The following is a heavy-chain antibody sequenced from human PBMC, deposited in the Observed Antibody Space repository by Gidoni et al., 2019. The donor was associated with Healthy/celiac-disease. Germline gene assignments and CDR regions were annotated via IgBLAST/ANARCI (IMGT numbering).Heavy chain of an antibody. CDR2: ISSSSSYI. CDR1: GFTFSSYS. J-gene: IGHJ6*02. CDR3: ARDRGIGNDYGDFYGMDV. Sequence: EVQLVESGGGLVKPGGSLRPSCEASGFTFSSYSMNWVRQAPGKGLEWVSSISSSSSYIYYADSVKGRFTISRDNAKNSLYLQMNSLRAEDTAVYYCARDRGIGNDYGDFYGMDVWGQGTTVTVSS. V-gene: IGHV3-21*01. D-gene: IGHD4-17*01.